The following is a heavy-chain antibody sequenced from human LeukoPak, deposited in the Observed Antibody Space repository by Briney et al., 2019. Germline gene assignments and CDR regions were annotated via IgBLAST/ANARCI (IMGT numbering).Heavy chain of an antibody. D-gene: IGHD1-1*01. CDR3: ARERWNDY. J-gene: IGHJ4*02. Sequence: ASVKVSCKASGYTFTDYYIQWVRQAPGQGLEWMGQINPNSGGTNYAQKFQGRVTMTRDTSISTAYMELTSLTSDDTAVYYCARERWNDYWGQGTLVTVSS. CDR2: INPNSGGT. CDR1: GYTFTDYY. V-gene: IGHV1-2*06.